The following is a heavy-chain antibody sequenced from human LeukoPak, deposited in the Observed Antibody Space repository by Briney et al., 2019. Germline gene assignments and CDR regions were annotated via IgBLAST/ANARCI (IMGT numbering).Heavy chain of an antibody. D-gene: IGHD6-6*01. CDR2: IGYDGSNK. J-gene: IGHJ2*01. Sequence: GGSLRLSCAASGFTFSSYGMHWVRQAPGKGLEWVAVIGYDGSNKYYVDSVRGRFTISGDNPEKTLYLQMNSLRAEDTAVYYCARGGSWLEYSNFGGFDFWGRGTLVTVSS. CDR3: ARGGSWLEYSNFGGFDF. V-gene: IGHV3-33*01. CDR1: GFTFSSYG.